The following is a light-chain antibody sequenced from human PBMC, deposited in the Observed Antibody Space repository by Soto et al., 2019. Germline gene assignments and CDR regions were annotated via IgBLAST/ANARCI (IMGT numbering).Light chain of an antibody. CDR3: QRYRPSPAIS. J-gene: IGKJ5*01. V-gene: IGKV3-20*01. Sequence: ALTQSPGTLSFSPGERATLSCRASRSVSIKYLCWYQQKPGQAPRILIYAVSTRATGIPDRFSGSVSGTDFTLTISRLEPEDSALYFCQRYRPSPAISFCQGTRLEIK. CDR1: RSVSIKY. CDR2: AVS.